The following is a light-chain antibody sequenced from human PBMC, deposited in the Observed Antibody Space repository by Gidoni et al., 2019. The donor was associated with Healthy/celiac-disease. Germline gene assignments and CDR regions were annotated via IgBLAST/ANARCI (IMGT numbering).Light chain of an antibody. J-gene: IGLJ2*01. V-gene: IGLV3-1*01. Sequence: SDELTRPPSMAVPPGQTASSTCSGDKLGDKYACWYQPTPGQSPVLVIYQDSQRPSGIPERFSGSNSGNTATLTISGTQAMDEADYYCQAWDSSPLGTVFGGGTKLTVL. CDR2: QDS. CDR3: QAWDSSPLGTV. CDR1: KLGDKY.